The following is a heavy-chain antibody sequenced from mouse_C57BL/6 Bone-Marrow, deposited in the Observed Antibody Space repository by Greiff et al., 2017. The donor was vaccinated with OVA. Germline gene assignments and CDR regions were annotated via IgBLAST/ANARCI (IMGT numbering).Heavy chain of an antibody. J-gene: IGHJ2*01. V-gene: IGHV7-1*01. D-gene: IGHD4-1*01. CDR3: ARGTGYYFDY. Sequence: EVHLVESGGGLVQSGRSLRLSCATSGFTFSDFYMEWVRQAPGKGLEWIAASRNKANDYTTEYSASVKGRFIVSRYTSQSILYLQMNALRAEDTAIYYCARGTGYYFDYWGQGTTLTVSS. CDR2: SRNKANDYTT. CDR1: GFTFSDFY.